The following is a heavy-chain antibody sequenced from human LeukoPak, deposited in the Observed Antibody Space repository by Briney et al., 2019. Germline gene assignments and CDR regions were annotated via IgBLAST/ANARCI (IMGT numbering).Heavy chain of an antibody. Sequence: ASVKVSCKASGYTFTGYYMHWVRQAPGQGLEWMGWINPNSGGTNYAQKFQGWVTMTRDTSISTAYMELSRLRSDDTAVYYCARGSGNKQQDAFDIWGQGTMVTVSS. D-gene: IGHD6-13*01. J-gene: IGHJ3*02. CDR1: GYTFTGYY. CDR2: INPNSGGT. CDR3: ARGSGNKQQDAFDI. V-gene: IGHV1-2*04.